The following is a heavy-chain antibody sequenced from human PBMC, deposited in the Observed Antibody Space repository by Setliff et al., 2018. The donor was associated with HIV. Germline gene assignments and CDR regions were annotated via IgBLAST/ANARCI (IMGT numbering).Heavy chain of an antibody. CDR2: ISVSGGST. CDR1: GFTVSGNY. J-gene: IGHJ3*02. V-gene: IGHV3-23*01. Sequence: SCAASGFTVSGNYMSWVRQAPGKGLEWVSAISVSGGSTYYADSVKGRFTISRDNAKNSLYLQMNSLRAEDMALYYCVRDKGLVPDTFDIWGQGTMVTVSS. CDR3: VRDKGLVPDTFDI. D-gene: IGHD6-19*01.